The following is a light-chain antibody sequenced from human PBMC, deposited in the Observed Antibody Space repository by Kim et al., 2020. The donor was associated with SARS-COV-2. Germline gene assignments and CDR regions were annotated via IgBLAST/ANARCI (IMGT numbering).Light chain of an antibody. J-gene: IGKJ2*01. CDR1: QSLVHSDGNTY. V-gene: IGKV2-30*02. Sequence: DVVLTQSPLSLPVTLGQPASISCRSSQSLVHSDGNTYLNWLQQRPGQSPRRLIYKVSDRDSGVPDRFSGSGSGTDFTLKISRVEAEDVGVYYCMGGTHWPPYTFGQGTKLEI. CDR2: KVS. CDR3: MGGTHWPPYT.